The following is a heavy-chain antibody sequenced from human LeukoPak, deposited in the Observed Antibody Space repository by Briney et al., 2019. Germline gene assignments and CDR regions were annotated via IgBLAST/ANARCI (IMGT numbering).Heavy chain of an antibody. J-gene: IGHJ4*02. Sequence: PSETLSLTCTVSGGSISSFYWFWIRQPPGRGLESIGFIRRSGYTSYNPSLKSRVAISVDTSKNQFSLRLSSVTAADTAVYYCARGNNRNGGFYFDHWGQGALVPVSS. CDR2: IRRSGYT. CDR3: ARGNNRNGGFYFDH. CDR1: GGSISSFY. V-gene: IGHV4-59*01. D-gene: IGHD3-10*01.